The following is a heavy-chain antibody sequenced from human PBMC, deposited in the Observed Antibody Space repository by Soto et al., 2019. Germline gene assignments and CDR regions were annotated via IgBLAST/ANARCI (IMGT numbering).Heavy chain of an antibody. CDR2: IYYSGST. CDR3: ARHQRIGGLDV. Sequence: PETLSLTCNVSGGSISSYFWSWIRQPPGKGLEWIGYIYYSGSTNYNPSLKSRLTISVDTSKNQFSLMLSSVTAADTAVYYCARHQRIGGLDVWGQGTTVTVSS. CDR1: GGSISSYF. D-gene: IGHD1-1*01. V-gene: IGHV4-59*01. J-gene: IGHJ6*02.